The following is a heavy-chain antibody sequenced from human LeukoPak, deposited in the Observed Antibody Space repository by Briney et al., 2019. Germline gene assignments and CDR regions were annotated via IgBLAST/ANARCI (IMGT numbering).Heavy chain of an antibody. CDR3: ARGGDRGSYYPHGMDV. CDR1: GGSFSGYY. V-gene: IGHV4-34*01. D-gene: IGHD1-26*01. CDR2: INHSGST. J-gene: IGHJ6*02. Sequence: KPSETLSLTCAVYGGSFSGYYWSWIRQPPGKGLEWIGEINHSGSTYYNPSLKSRVTISVDTSKNQFSLKLSSVTAADTAVYYCARGGDRGSYYPHGMDVWGQGTTVTVSS.